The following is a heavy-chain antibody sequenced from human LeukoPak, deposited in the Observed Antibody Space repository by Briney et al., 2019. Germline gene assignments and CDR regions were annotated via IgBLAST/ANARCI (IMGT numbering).Heavy chain of an antibody. CDR3: AKARLQYSSGHAFDY. D-gene: IGHD3-22*01. J-gene: IGHJ4*02. CDR2: IYREDKA. Sequence: PGGSLRLSCAVSGFNVSSSYMSWVRQAPGKGLEWVSVIYREDKAYYADSVKGRFTISRDNSKNTLYLQMNSLRAEDTAVYYCAKARLQYSSGHAFDYWGQGTLVTVSS. CDR1: GFNVSSSY. V-gene: IGHV3-53*01.